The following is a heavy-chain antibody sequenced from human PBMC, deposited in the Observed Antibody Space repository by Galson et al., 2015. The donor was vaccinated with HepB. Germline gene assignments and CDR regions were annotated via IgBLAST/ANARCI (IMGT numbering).Heavy chain of an antibody. V-gene: IGHV1-2*02. Sequence: SVKVSCKASGYTFIDYYINWVRQAPGQGLEGMGWINPTTGDTNYAQKFRGRVTMTADTSVSTAYMELSSLRSEDTAVYYCATMSTGDYVVFDYWGQGTLVTVSS. CDR3: ATMSTGDYVVFDY. D-gene: IGHD4-17*01. CDR2: INPTTGDT. J-gene: IGHJ4*02. CDR1: GYTFIDYY.